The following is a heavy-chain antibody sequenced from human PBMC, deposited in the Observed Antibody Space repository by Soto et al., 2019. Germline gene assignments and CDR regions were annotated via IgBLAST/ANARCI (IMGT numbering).Heavy chain of an antibody. CDR1: GFTFSDYN. CDR2: ISSSGNTI. J-gene: IGHJ4*02. Sequence: GGSLRLSCGASGFTFSDYNMSWIRQAPGKGLEWVSYISSSGNTIYYADSVKGRFTISRDNAKDSLYLQMNSLRVEDTAMYYCARDVAGPFDYWGQGTLVTVSS. V-gene: IGHV3-11*01. D-gene: IGHD2-21*01. CDR3: ARDVAGPFDY.